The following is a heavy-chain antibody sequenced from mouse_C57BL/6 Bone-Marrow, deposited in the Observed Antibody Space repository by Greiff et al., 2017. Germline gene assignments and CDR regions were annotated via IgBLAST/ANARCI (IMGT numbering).Heavy chain of an antibody. V-gene: IGHV1-81*01. Sequence: QVQLQQSGAELARPGASVKLSCKASGYTFTSYGISWVKQRTGQGLEWIGEIYPRSGNTYYNEKFKGKATLTADKSSSTAYMELRSLTSEDSAVYFCARDSLRRGYFDYWGQGTTLTVSS. D-gene: IGHD1-1*01. J-gene: IGHJ2*01. CDR3: ARDSLRRGYFDY. CDR1: GYTFTSYG. CDR2: IYPRSGNT.